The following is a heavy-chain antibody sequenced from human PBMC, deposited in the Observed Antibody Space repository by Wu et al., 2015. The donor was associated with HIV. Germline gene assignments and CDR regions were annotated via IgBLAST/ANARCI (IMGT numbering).Heavy chain of an antibody. CDR1: GGTFSSYA. J-gene: IGHJ3*02. CDR2: IIPIFGTA. D-gene: IGHD3-16*01. CDR3: ARDRGIGITFGGVLQTMANAFDI. Sequence: QVQLVQSGAEVKKPGSSVKVSCKASGGTFSSYAISWVRQAPGQGLEWMGGIIPIFGTANYAQKFQGRVTITTDESTSTAYMELSSLRSEDTAVYYCARDRGIGITFGGVLQTMANAFDIWGQGTMVTVSS. V-gene: IGHV1-69*05.